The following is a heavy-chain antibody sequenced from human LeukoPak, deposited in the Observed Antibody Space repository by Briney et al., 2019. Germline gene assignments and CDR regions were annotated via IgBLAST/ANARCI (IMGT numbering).Heavy chain of an antibody. D-gene: IGHD3-22*01. V-gene: IGHV3-7*01. Sequence: PGGSLRLSCAASGFPFSNYWMSWVRQAPGKGLEWVANIKQDGGEKFYVDSVKGRFIISRDNAKNSLYLQMNSLRAEDTAVYSCARDYSYDSSGYSDSYYFDYWGQGTLVTVSS. CDR3: ARDYSYDSSGYSDSYYFDY. J-gene: IGHJ4*02. CDR2: IKQDGGEK. CDR1: GFPFSNYW.